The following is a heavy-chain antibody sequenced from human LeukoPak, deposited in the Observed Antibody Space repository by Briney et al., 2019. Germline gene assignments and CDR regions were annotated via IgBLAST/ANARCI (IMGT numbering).Heavy chain of an antibody. CDR1: GYTFTSYN. J-gene: IGHJ4*02. CDR3: ARDIEYSSITGIGDY. Sequence: GPSEKVSCTASGYTFTSYNMHWVRHAPGQGLEWMGIINPSGGSTSYAQKFQGRVTMTRDTSRSTVYMELSSLRSEDTAVYYCARDIEYSSITGIGDYWGQGTLVTVSS. V-gene: IGHV1-46*03. CDR2: INPSGGST. D-gene: IGHD6-6*01.